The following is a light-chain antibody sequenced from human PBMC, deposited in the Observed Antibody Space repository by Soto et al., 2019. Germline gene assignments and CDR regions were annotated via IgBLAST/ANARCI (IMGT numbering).Light chain of an antibody. CDR3: QQPSTWPMT. CDR1: QSISNW. J-gene: IGKJ5*01. V-gene: IGKV1-5*01. CDR2: HAS. Sequence: STPSGTEIGEITIASVASQSISNWLAWYQQKPGTAPKVLIYHASNLQSVVPARVGSSGSGTDSTLTISSLAAEEFALYYCQQPSTWPMTFGGGTRLEIK.